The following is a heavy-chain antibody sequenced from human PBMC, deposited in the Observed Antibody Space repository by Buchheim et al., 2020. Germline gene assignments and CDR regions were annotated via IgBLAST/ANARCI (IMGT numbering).Heavy chain of an antibody. V-gene: IGHV3-33*01. D-gene: IGHD3-22*01. CDR1: RFTFSSYG. Sequence: QVQLVESGGGVVQPGRSLRLSCAASRFTFSSYGMHWVRQAPGKGLEWVAVIWYDGSNKYYADSVKGRFTISRDNSKNTLYLQMNSLRAEDTAVYYCARPDYYYDSSGYPYYFDYWGQGTL. J-gene: IGHJ4*02. CDR3: ARPDYYYDSSGYPYYFDY. CDR2: IWYDGSNK.